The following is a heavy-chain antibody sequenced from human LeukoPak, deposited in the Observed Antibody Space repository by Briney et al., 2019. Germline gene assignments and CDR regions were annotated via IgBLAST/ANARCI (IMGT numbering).Heavy chain of an antibody. Sequence: SETLSLTCTVSGGSISSGDYYWSWIRQPPGKGLEWIGYIYYSGSTYYNPSLKSRVTISVDTSKNQFSLQLSSVTAADTAVYYCARHGPYYYDSSGNYFDYWGQGTLVTVSS. CDR3: ARHGPYYYDSSGNYFDY. CDR2: IYYSGST. V-gene: IGHV4-30-4*01. CDR1: GGSISSGDYY. D-gene: IGHD3-22*01. J-gene: IGHJ4*02.